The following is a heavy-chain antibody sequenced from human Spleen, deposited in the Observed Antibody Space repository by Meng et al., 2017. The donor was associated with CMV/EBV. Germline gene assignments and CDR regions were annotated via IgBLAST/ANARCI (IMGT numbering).Heavy chain of an antibody. D-gene: IGHD3-10*01. CDR2: ISADGGST. V-gene: IGHV3-23*01. Sequence: SLRLPCATSGFTFSSYAMGWVRQAPGKGLEWVSAISADGGSTYYANSVMGRFTISRDNSNNTLYLQTNSLRVEDTAVYYCVKGAGGGHLGQGTLVTVSS. CDR3: VKGAGGGH. CDR1: GFTFSSYA. J-gene: IGHJ4*02.